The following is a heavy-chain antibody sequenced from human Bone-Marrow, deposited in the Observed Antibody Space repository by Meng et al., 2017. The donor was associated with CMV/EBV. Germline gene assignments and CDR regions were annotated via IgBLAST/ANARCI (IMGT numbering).Heavy chain of an antibody. CDR2: INHSGST. J-gene: IGHJ4*02. CDR3: ARHGGGLLWFGPD. Sequence: SETLSLTCAVYGGSFSGYYWSWIRQPPGKGLEWIGEINHSGSTNYNPSLKSRVTISVDTSKNQFSLKLSSVTAADTAVYYCARHGGGLLWFGPDWGQGTLVTVSS. V-gene: IGHV4-34*01. D-gene: IGHD3-10*01. CDR1: GGSFSGYY.